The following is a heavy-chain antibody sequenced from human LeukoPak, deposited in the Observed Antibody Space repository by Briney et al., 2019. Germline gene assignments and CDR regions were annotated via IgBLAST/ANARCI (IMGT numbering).Heavy chain of an antibody. D-gene: IGHD1-26*01. V-gene: IGHV4-39*07. CDR2: IYYSGST. CDR1: GGSISSSCYY. J-gene: IGHJ4*02. CDR3: ARDAASSGSYFPNYFDY. Sequence: PSETLSLTCTVSGGSISSSCYYWGWIRQPPGKGLEWIGSIYYSGSTYYNPSLKSRVTISVDTSKNQFSLKLSSVTAADTAVYYCARDAASSGSYFPNYFDYWGQGTLVTVSS.